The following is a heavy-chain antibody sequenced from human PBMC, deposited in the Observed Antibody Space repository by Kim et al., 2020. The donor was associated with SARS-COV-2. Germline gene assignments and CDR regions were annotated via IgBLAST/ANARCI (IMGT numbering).Heavy chain of an antibody. D-gene: IGHD3-22*01. V-gene: IGHV3-64*02. Sequence: YADSVKGRFTIDRDNSENTLYLQVGSLRTEDMAVYFCARSAPDSTGYFDYWGQGTLVTVSS. J-gene: IGHJ4*02. CDR3: ARSAPDSTGYFDY.